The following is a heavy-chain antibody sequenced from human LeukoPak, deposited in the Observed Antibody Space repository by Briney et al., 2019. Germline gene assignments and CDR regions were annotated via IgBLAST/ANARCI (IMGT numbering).Heavy chain of an antibody. J-gene: IGHJ4*02. CDR2: INHSGST. CDR1: GGSFSGYY. Sequence: SETLSLTCAVYGGSFSGYYWSWIRQPPGKGLEWIGEINHSGSTNYNPSLKSRVTISVDTSKNQFSLKLSSVTAADTAVYYCARGPRCTNGVCYTEYFGYWGQGTLVTVSS. V-gene: IGHV4-34*01. D-gene: IGHD2-8*01. CDR3: ARGPRCTNGVCYTEYFGY.